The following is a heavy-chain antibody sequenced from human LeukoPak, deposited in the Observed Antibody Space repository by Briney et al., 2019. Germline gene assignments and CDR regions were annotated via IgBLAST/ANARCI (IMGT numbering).Heavy chain of an antibody. J-gene: IGHJ6*02. CDR3: ARRTTVTSSYYYGMDV. Sequence: SETLSLTCTVSGGSISGYYWSWIRQPPGKGLEWIGNISYSGSTNYNPSLKSRVTISVDTSKNQFSLKLSSVTAADTAVYYCARRTTVTSSYYYGMDVWGQGTTVTVSS. CDR1: GGSISGYY. CDR2: ISYSGST. D-gene: IGHD4-11*01. V-gene: IGHV4-59*08.